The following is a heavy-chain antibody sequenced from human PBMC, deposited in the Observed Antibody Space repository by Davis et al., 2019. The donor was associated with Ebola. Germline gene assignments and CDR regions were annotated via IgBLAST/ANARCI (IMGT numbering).Heavy chain of an antibody. V-gene: IGHV3-23*01. CDR2: ISGSGGRT. CDR1: GFTFSIFA. D-gene: IGHD1-26*01. Sequence: GESLKISCAASGFTFSIFAMNWVRQAPGKGLEWVSAISGSGGRTNYADSVKGRFTISRDNSKNTLYLQLNSPRAEDTAVYYCARGSRGGATAFDFWGQGTMVTVSS. J-gene: IGHJ3*01. CDR3: ARGSRGGATAFDF.